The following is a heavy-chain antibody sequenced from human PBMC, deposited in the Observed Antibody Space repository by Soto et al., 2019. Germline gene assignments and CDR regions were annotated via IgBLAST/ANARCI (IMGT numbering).Heavy chain of an antibody. Sequence: ASVKVSCKASGYTFTGYYLNWVRQAPGQGLEWLGWINPNRGGTNYTQKFQGRVTMTSDTSISTVYMELSRLRSDDTAVYYCARDLVSIFGVVGGYYGMDVWGQGTTVTVSS. CDR2: INPNRGGT. V-gene: IGHV1-2*02. CDR3: ARDLVSIFGVVGGYYGMDV. D-gene: IGHD3-3*01. J-gene: IGHJ6*02. CDR1: GYTFTGYY.